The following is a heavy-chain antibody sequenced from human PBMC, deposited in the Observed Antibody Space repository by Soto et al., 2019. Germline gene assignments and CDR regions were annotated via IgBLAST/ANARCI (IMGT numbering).Heavy chain of an antibody. J-gene: IGHJ4*02. CDR3: ARASEYYYDSSGYCFDY. D-gene: IGHD3-22*01. CDR1: GGTFSSYA. V-gene: IGHV1-69*01. Sequence: VKVSCKASGGTFSSYAISWVRQAPGQGLEWMGGIIPIFGTANYAQKFQGRVTITADESTSTAYMELSSLRSEDTAVYYCARASEYYYDSSGYCFDYWGQGTLVTVSS. CDR2: IIPIFGTA.